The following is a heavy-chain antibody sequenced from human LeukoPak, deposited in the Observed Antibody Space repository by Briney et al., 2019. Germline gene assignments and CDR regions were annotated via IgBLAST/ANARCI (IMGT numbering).Heavy chain of an antibody. CDR2: INPSGGST. CDR1: GYTFTSYY. D-gene: IGHD4-23*01. CDR3: ARDDYGGNSGLFDY. J-gene: IGHJ4*02. V-gene: IGHV1-46*01. Sequence: ASVKVPCKASGYTFTSYYMHWVRQAPGQGLEWMGIINPSGGSTSYAQKFQGRVTVTRDMSTSTAYMELRSLRSDDTAVYYCARDDYGGNSGLFDYWGQGTLVTVSS.